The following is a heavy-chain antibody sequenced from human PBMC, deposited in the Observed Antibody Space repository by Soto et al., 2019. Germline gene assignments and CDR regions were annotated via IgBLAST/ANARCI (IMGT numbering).Heavy chain of an antibody. CDR3: ARDLGQQLVGAYYMDV. CDR2: IIPIFGTA. D-gene: IGHD6-13*01. V-gene: IGHV1-69*13. CDR1: GGTFSSYA. Sequence: SVKVSCKASGGTFSSYAISWVRQAPGQGLEWMGGIIPIFGTANYAQKFQGRVTITADESTSTAYMELSSLRSEDTAVYYCARDLGQQLVGAYYMDVWGKGTTVTVSS. J-gene: IGHJ6*03.